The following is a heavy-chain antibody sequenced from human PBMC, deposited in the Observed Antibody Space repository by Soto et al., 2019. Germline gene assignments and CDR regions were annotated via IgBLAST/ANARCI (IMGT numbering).Heavy chain of an antibody. J-gene: IGHJ6*03. CDR3: ECAFRSCRCPSCFPPSYHYYSLDV. CDR2: INPNSGGT. V-gene: IGHV1-2*04. CDR1: GYTLTGYY. D-gene: IGHD2-2*01. Sequence: ASVKVSCKASGYTLTGYYMHWVRQAPGQGLEGMGWINPNSGGTNYAQKFQGWVTMTRDTSISTAYMELSRVRSDDTAVYYCECAFRSCRCPSCFPPSYHYYSLDVSGKGTTVTVSS.